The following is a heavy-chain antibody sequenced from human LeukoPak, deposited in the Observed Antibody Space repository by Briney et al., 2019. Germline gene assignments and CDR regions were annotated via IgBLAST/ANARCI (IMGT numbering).Heavy chain of an antibody. V-gene: IGHV3-30*03. CDR1: GFTFSSYG. CDR3: ARDSSGWHY. J-gene: IGHJ4*02. CDR2: ISYDGSNK. D-gene: IGHD6-19*01. Sequence: GRSLRLSCAASGFTFSSYGMHWVRQAPGKGLEWVAVISYDGSNKYCADSVKGRFTISRDNSKNTLYLQMNSLRAEDTAVYYCARDSSGWHYWGQGTLVTVSS.